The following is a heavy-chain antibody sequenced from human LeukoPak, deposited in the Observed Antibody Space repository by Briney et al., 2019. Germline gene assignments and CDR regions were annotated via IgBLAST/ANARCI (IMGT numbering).Heavy chain of an antibody. V-gene: IGHV4-59*01. J-gene: IGHJ4*02. CDR1: GGSISSYY. CDR3: ARSGSGSSVTDY. D-gene: IGHD3-10*01. Sequence: SETLSLTCTVSGGSISSYYWSWIRQPPGKGLEWIGYIYYSGSTNYNPSLKSRVTISVDTSKNQFSLKLSSVTAAVTAVYYCARSGSGSSVTDYWGQGTLVTVSS. CDR2: IYYSGST.